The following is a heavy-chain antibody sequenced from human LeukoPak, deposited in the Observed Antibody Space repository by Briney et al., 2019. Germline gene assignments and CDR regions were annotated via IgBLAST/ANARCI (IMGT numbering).Heavy chain of an antibody. Sequence: NPGGSLRLSCAASGFTFSNAWMSWVRQAPGKGLEWVGRIKSKTDGGTTDYAAPVKGRFTISRDDSKNTLYLQMNSLKTEDTAVYYCTTDRIVVVSAIRGFDYWGQGTLVTVSS. CDR2: IKSKTDGGTT. CDR3: TTDRIVVVSAIRGFDY. J-gene: IGHJ4*02. CDR1: GFTFSNAW. D-gene: IGHD2-21*01. V-gene: IGHV3-15*01.